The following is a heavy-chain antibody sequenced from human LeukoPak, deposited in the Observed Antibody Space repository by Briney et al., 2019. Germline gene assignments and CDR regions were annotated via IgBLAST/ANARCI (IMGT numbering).Heavy chain of an antibody. CDR1: GGSISSYY. J-gene: IGHJ4*02. CDR2: IYDSGST. Sequence: SETLSLTCTVSGGSISSYYWRWIRQPPGKGLEWIGHIYDSGSTNYNPSLRSRVTMSLDTSKSQFSLKLSSVTAADTAVYYGAREGYYGSGNLDYWGQGTLVTVSS. V-gene: IGHV4-59*01. CDR3: AREGYYGSGNLDY. D-gene: IGHD3-10*01.